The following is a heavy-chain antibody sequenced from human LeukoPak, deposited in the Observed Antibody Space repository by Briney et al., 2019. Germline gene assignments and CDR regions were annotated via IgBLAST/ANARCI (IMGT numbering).Heavy chain of an antibody. D-gene: IGHD3-9*01. CDR1: GCTLTELS. CDR3: ATDISTHYFGS. J-gene: IGHJ4*02. V-gene: IGHV3-33*01. CDR2: IWYDASNK. Sequence: SCTVSGCTLTELSMHWVRQAPGKGLEWVTFIWYDASNKYYAESVKGRFTISRDNSRNTVFLQMNSLRAEDTAIYYCATDISTHYFGSWGQGTLVTVSS.